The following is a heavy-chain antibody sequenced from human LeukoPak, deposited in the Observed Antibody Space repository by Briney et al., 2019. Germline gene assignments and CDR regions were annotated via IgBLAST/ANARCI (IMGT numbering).Heavy chain of an antibody. V-gene: IGHV1-18*01. D-gene: IGHD2-2*01. CDR3: ARLPVVVPSNWVLRYYGMDV. CDR1: GYTFTSYG. J-gene: IGHJ6*02. CDR2: ISAYNGNT. Sequence: ASVKVSCKASGYTFTSYGISWVRQAPGQGLEWMGWISAYNGNTNYAQKLQGRVTMTTDTSTSTAYMELRSLRSDDTAVYYCARLPVVVPSNWVLRYYGMDVWGQGTTVTVSS.